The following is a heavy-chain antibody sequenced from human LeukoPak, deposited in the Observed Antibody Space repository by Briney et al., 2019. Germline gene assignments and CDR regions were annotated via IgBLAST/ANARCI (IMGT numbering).Heavy chain of an antibody. J-gene: IGHJ4*02. CDR2: ISGSGNRT. CDR1: GFTFSSYA. Sequence: GGSLRLSCAASGFTFSSYAMSWVRQAPGKGLEWVSSISGSGNRTYYADSVKGRFTISRDNSKNTLFLQMNSLRAEDTAVYYCARVYYGSGSDYWGQGTLVTVSS. V-gene: IGHV3-23*01. CDR3: ARVYYGSGSDY. D-gene: IGHD3-10*01.